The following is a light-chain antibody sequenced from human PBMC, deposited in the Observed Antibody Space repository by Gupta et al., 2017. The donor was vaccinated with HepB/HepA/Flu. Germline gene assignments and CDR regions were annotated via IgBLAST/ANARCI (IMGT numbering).Light chain of an antibody. V-gene: IGLV1-40*01. Sequence: QSVLTQPPSVSGAPGQRVTIPCTGSSFNIGAGYDVHWYQQLPGTAPKLLIYGNSNRPSGVPDRFSGSKSGTSASLAITGLQAEDEADYYCQSYDSSLKVFGGGTKLTVL. CDR1: SFNIGAGYD. J-gene: IGLJ3*02. CDR2: GNS. CDR3: QSYDSSLKV.